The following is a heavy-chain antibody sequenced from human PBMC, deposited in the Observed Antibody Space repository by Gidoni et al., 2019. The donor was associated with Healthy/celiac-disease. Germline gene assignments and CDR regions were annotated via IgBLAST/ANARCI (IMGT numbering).Heavy chain of an antibody. V-gene: IGHV4-34*01. CDR1: GGSFSGYY. Sequence: QVQLQQWGAGLLKPSETLSLTCAVYGGSFSGYYWIGEINHSGSTNYNPSLKSRVTISVDTSKNQFSLKLSSVTAADTAVYYCARSPYSSGWYAQRVNWFDPWGQGTLVTVSS. D-gene: IGHD6-19*01. CDR3: ARSPYSSGWYAQRVNWFDP. J-gene: IGHJ5*02. CDR2: INHSGST.